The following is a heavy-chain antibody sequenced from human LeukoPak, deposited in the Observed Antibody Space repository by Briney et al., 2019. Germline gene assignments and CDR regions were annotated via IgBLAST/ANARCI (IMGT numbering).Heavy chain of an antibody. CDR3: ARPVEMATINSLHI. CDR2: IYPGDSDT. J-gene: IGHJ3*02. V-gene: IGHV5-51*01. D-gene: IGHD5-24*01. Sequence: GESLKISCKASGYSFTNYWIGWVRQMPGKGLEWMGIIYPGDSDTRYSPSSQGQVTISVDKTISTAYLQWSSLKASDTAMYYCARPVEMATINSLHIWGQGTMVTVSS. CDR1: GYSFTNYW.